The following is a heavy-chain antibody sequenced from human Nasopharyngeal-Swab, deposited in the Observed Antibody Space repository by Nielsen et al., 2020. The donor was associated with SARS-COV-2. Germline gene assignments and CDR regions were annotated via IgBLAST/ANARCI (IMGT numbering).Heavy chain of an antibody. Sequence: SVKVSCKASGFTFSGSAVQWVRQARGQRLEWIGWIVLGIDKTDYAQKFQDRVTITRDMSASTVYMQLSSLRSEDTALYYCAPLSAPRDGNNRAPMGWGQGTLVTVSS. J-gene: IGHJ4*02. CDR3: APLSAPRDGNNRAPMG. V-gene: IGHV1-58*01. CDR1: GFTFSGSA. D-gene: IGHD5-24*01. CDR2: IVLGIDKT.